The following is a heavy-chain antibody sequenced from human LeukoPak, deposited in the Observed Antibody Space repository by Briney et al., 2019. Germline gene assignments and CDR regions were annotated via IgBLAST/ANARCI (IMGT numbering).Heavy chain of an antibody. CDR3: ARDVVAAAGTWDY. V-gene: IGHV4-61*02. J-gene: IGHJ4*02. CDR1: GGSISSGSFY. Sequence: SETLSLTCTVSGGSISSGSFYWSWIRQPAGKGLEWIGRIYTSGSTNYNPSLKSRVTMSVDTSKNQFSLKLSSVTAADTAVYYCARDVVAAAGTWDYWGQGTLVTVSS. D-gene: IGHD6-13*01. CDR2: IYTSGST.